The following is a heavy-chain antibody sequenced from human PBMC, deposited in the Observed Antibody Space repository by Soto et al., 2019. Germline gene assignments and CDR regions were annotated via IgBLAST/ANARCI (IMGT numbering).Heavy chain of an antibody. Sequence: GGSLRLSCAASGFTFSTYWMSWVRQAPGTGLEWVANIKQDGSEKYYVDSVKGRFTISRDDSKNSLFLQMNSLKTEDTAVYYCSRAGILTTPYYFDYWGQGTLVTVSS. D-gene: IGHD4-4*01. CDR1: GFTFSTYW. CDR2: IKQDGSEK. V-gene: IGHV3-7*03. J-gene: IGHJ4*01. CDR3: SRAGILTTPYYFDY.